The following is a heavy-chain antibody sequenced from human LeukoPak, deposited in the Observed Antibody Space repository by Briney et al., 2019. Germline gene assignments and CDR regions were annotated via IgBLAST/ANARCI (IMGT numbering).Heavy chain of an antibody. CDR1: GFTFSSYS. CDR3: ASSSWYY. V-gene: IGHV3-21*01. D-gene: IGHD6-13*01. Sequence: PGGSLRLSCAASGFTFSSYSMNWVRQAPGKGLEWVSSISSSSSYTYYADSVKGRFTISRDNAKNLLYLQMNSLRAEDTAVYYCASSSWYYWGQGTLVTVSS. J-gene: IGHJ4*02. CDR2: ISSSSSYT.